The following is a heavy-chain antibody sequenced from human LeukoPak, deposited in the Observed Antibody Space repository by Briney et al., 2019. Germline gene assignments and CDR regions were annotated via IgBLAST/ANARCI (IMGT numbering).Heavy chain of an antibody. CDR1: GYTFTGYY. CDR3: ARAGTTMVRGNFDY. CDR2: INPNSGGT. D-gene: IGHD3-10*01. V-gene: IGHV1-2*02. J-gene: IGHJ4*02. Sequence: ASVKVSCKASGYTFTGYYMHWVRQAPGQGLEWMGWINPNSGGTNYAQKFQGRVTMTTDTSTSTAYMELMSLRSDDTAVYYCARAGTTMVRGNFDYWGQGTLVTVSS.